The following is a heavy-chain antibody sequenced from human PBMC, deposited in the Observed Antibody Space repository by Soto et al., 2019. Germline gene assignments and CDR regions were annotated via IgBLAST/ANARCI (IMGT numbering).Heavy chain of an antibody. V-gene: IGHV4-31*03. CDR2: IYHSGDT. Sequence: SETLSLTCTVSGGSITTGGSYWSWIRQHPGKGLEWIGNIYHSGDTYYNPSLKSRLTISVDTSKNHFSLMVDSVTAADTAVYYCARARFQVLYGKPYFDSWGQGTLVTVSS. D-gene: IGHD2-2*02. J-gene: IGHJ4*02. CDR3: ARARFQVLYGKPYFDS. CDR1: GGSITTGGSY.